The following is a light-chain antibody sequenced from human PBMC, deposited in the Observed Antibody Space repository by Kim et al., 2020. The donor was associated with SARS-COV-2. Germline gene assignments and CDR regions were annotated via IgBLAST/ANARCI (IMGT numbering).Light chain of an antibody. V-gene: IGLV6-57*03. J-gene: IGLJ3*02. CDR2: EDD. CDR3: QSYDSNNHRGV. CDR1: SGNIASDF. Sequence: TVTISCTRSSGNIASDFVQWHQQRPGSAPTTVIYEDDQRPSGVPARFSGSIDSSSNSASLTISGLKTEDEADYYCQSYDSNNHRGVFGGGTKLTVL.